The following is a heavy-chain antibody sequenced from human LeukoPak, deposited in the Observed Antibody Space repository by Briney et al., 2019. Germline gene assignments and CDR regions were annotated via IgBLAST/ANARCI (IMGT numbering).Heavy chain of an antibody. V-gene: IGHV1-2*02. J-gene: IGHJ5*02. D-gene: IGHD1-7*01. CDR2: INPNSGGT. Sequence: ASVKVSCKASGYTFTGYYMHWVRQAPGQGLEWMGWINPNSGGTNYAQKFQGRVTMTRDTSISTAYMELSRLRSDDTAVYYCARDAVRGWNYASNWFDPWGQGTLVTVSS. CDR1: GYTFTGYY. CDR3: ARDAVRGWNYASNWFDP.